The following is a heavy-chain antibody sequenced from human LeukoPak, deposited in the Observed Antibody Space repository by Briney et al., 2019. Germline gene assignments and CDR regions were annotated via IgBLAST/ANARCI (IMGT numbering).Heavy chain of an antibody. Sequence: SETLSLTCTVSGGSISSHYWSWIRQPPGKGLEWIGYIYYSGSTNYNPSLKSRVTISVDTSKNQFSLKLSSVTAADTAVYYCARALHYDFWSGYFPGWFDPWGQGTLVTVSS. D-gene: IGHD3-3*01. CDR1: GGSISSHY. CDR2: IYYSGST. V-gene: IGHV4-59*11. CDR3: ARALHYDFWSGYFPGWFDP. J-gene: IGHJ5*02.